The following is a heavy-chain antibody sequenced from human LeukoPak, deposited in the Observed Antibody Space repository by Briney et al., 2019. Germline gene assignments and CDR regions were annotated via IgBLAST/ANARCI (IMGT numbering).Heavy chain of an antibody. CDR3: VKDSGNSWNYPDHFDY. D-gene: IGHD1-7*01. Sequence: GGSLRLSCAASGFTFSSYAMTWVRQAPGKGLEWVSSISGSGDTTTYADSVKGRFTMSRDNSRDALYLQLNSLRAGDTATYYCVKDSGNSWNYPDHFDYWGQGVLVTVSS. J-gene: IGHJ4*02. CDR2: ISGSGDTT. V-gene: IGHV3-23*01. CDR1: GFTFSSYA.